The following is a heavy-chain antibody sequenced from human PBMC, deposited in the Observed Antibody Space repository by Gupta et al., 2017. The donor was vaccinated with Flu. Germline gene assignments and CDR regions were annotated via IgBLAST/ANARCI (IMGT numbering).Heavy chain of an antibody. CDR2: IWYDGTNK. CDR3: ARRADDQSPGKYYFDY. Sequence: QVQLVESGGGVVQPGRSLRLSCAVSGFTLSNYDMHWVRQAPGKGLEWVAVIWYDGTNKYYADSVKARFTISRDTSEKTLYLLMNNLRDEDTAVYFCARRADDQSPGKYYFDYWGQGTPVTVSS. D-gene: IGHD1-1*01. V-gene: IGHV3-33*01. J-gene: IGHJ4*02. CDR1: GFTLSNYD.